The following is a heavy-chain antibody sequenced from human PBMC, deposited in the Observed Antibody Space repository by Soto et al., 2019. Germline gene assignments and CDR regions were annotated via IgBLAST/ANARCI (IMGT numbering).Heavy chain of an antibody. D-gene: IGHD3-16*02. Sequence: PGGSLRLSCAAYGFTFSSYGMHWVRQAPGKGLEWVAVISYDGSNKYYADSVKGRFTISRDNSKNTLYLQMNSLRAEDTAVYYCAKTYYDYVWGSYRSFDYWGQGTLVTVSS. CDR3: AKTYYDYVWGSYRSFDY. J-gene: IGHJ4*02. CDR2: ISYDGSNK. V-gene: IGHV3-30*18. CDR1: GFTFSSYG.